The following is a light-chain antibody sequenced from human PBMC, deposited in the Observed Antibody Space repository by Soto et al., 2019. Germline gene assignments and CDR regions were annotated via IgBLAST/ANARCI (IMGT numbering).Light chain of an antibody. CDR2: RAS. Sequence: DIPMTQSPSTLSASVGDRVTITCRASQSISVHLAWYQQKPGKAPNLLIYRASNLQSGVPSRFSGSGSGTEFTLTISSLQPDDFATYYCHQYAIFGYTFGQGTKLEIK. CDR3: HQYAIFGYT. CDR1: QSISVH. J-gene: IGKJ2*01. V-gene: IGKV1-5*03.